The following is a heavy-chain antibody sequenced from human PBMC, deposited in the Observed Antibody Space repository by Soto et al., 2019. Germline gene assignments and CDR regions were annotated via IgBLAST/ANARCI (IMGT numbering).Heavy chain of an antibody. J-gene: IGHJ3*02. Sequence: QVQLQESGPGLVKPSETLSLTCTVSGGSISSYYWSWIRQPAGKGLEWIGRIYTSGSTNYNPSLKSRVTMSVDTSKNHFSLKLSSVTAADSAVYYCARAFVEMATVDDAFDIWGQGTMVTVSS. V-gene: IGHV4-4*07. CDR1: GGSISSYY. D-gene: IGHD4-4*01. CDR2: IYTSGST. CDR3: ARAFVEMATVDDAFDI.